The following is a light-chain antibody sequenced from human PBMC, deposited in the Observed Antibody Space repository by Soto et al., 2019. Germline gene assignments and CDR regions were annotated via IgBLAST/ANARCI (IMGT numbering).Light chain of an antibody. CDR3: ATWDDSLNGYV. CDR2: SNN. Sequence: QSVLTQPPSASGTPGQRVTISCSGSSSNIGSNVVNWFQQLPGTAPKLRIYSNNQRPSGVPDRFSGSKSGTSASLAISGLQSEDEADYYYATWDDSLNGYVFGTGTKLTVL. J-gene: IGLJ1*01. CDR1: SSNIGSNV. V-gene: IGLV1-44*01.